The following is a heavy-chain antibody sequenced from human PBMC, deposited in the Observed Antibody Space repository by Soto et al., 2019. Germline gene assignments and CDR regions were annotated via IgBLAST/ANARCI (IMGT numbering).Heavy chain of an antibody. V-gene: IGHV1-69*01. CDR3: AREEGYYDFWSGYSGRYYYYYGMDV. CDR2: IIPIFGTA. J-gene: IGHJ6*02. Sequence: QVQLVQSGAEVKKPGSSVKVSCKASGGTFSSDAISWVRQAPGQGLEWMGGIIPIFGTANYAQKFQGRVRITADESTSTAYMELSSLRSEDTAVYYCAREEGYYDFWSGYSGRYYYYYGMDVWGQGTTVTVSS. D-gene: IGHD3-3*01. CDR1: GGTFSSDA.